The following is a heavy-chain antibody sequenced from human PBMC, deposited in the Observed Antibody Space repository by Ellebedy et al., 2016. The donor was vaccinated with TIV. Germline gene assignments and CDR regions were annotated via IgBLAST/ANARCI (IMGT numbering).Heavy chain of an antibody. CDR2: ISTHNGDT. CDR3: GREYCSGGRCYSADH. D-gene: IGHD2-15*01. CDR1: SYNLASYG. V-gene: IGHV1-18*01. Sequence: ASVKVSXKASSYNLASYGIGWVRQAPGQGLEWMGWISTHNGDTYYAQKFHDRLTMTIDTSKTTAYMDLRGLTSDDTAIYYCGREYCSGGRCYSADHWGQGTQVTVSS. J-gene: IGHJ5*02.